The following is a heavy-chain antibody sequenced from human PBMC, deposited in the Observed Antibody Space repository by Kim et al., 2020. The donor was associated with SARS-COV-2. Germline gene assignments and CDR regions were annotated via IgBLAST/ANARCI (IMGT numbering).Heavy chain of an antibody. V-gene: IGHV3-30*04. D-gene: IGHD3-22*01. Sequence: GGSLRLSCAASGFTFSSYAMHWVRQAPGKGLEWVAVISYDGSNKYYADSVKGRFTISRDNSKNTLYLQMNSLRAEDTAVYYCARDGDYYDSSGPIDIWGQGTMVTVSS. J-gene: IGHJ3*02. CDR2: ISYDGSNK. CDR1: GFTFSSYA. CDR3: ARDGDYYDSSGPIDI.